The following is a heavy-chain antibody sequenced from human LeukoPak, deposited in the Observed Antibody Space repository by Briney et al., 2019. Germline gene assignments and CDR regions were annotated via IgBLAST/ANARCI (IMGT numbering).Heavy chain of an antibody. J-gene: IGHJ4*02. D-gene: IGHD6-13*01. V-gene: IGHV3-23*01. CDR2: ISGSGGST. Sequence: PGGSLRLSCADSGFTFSSYAMSWVRQAPGKGLEWVSAISGSGGSTYYADSVKGRFTISRDNSKNTLYLQMNSLRAEDTAVYYCAKGPRSSWPMRVFLPLDYWGQGTLVTVSS. CDR1: GFTFSSYA. CDR3: AKGPRSSWPMRVFLPLDY.